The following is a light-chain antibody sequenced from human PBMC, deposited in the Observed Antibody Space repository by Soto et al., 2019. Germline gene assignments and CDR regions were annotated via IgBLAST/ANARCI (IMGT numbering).Light chain of an antibody. Sequence: EIVLTQSPDTLSLSPGERATLSCRASQSVRSERLAWYQHKRGQAPRLVIFDASNRATGIPARFSGSGSGTNFTLTISNLEPEDFAVYYCQQHSHWPPWTFGQGTKVDIK. J-gene: IGKJ1*01. CDR3: QQHSHWPPWT. CDR2: DAS. V-gene: IGKV3-11*01. CDR1: QSVRSER.